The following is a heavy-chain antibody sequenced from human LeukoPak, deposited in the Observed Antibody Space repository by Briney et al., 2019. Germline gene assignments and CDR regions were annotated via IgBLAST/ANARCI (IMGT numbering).Heavy chain of an antibody. V-gene: IGHV3-48*01. CDR2: ISSSSSTI. CDR3: VRNNNNDY. CDR1: GFTFSSYS. J-gene: IGHJ4*02. D-gene: IGHD2/OR15-2a*01. Sequence: GGSLRLSCAASGFTFSSYSMNWVRQAPGKGLEWVSYISSSSSTIYYADSAKGRFTTSRDISLHLQMNSLRAEDTAVYYCVRNNNNDYWGQGTLVTVSS.